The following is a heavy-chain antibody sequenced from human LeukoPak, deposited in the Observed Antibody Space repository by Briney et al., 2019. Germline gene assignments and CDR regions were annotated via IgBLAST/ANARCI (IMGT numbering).Heavy chain of an antibody. CDR2: INPNSGDT. V-gene: IGHV1-2*02. Sequence: GGSLRLSCAASGFTVSSNYMSWVRQAPGQGLEWMGSINPNSGDTIYAQKFVGRVTMTRDTSTSTAYMDLARLISDDTAVYYCARNAATGTLDNWGQGTLLTVSS. CDR3: ARNAATGTLDN. J-gene: IGHJ4*02. CDR1: GFTVSSNY. D-gene: IGHD1-1*01.